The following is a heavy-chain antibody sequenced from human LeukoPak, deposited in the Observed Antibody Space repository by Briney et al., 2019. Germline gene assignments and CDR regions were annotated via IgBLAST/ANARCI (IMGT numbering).Heavy chain of an antibody. CDR3: ASDRVFYGLDV. Sequence: GGSLRLSCAASGFTFSSCWMHWVRQAPGKRLMWVSRIKSDGSETSYADSVKGRFTISRDNARNTLYLQMNSLRPEDTAIYYCASDRVFYGLDVWGQGTTVTVSS. J-gene: IGHJ6*02. CDR2: IKSDGSET. CDR1: GFTFSSCW. V-gene: IGHV3-74*01.